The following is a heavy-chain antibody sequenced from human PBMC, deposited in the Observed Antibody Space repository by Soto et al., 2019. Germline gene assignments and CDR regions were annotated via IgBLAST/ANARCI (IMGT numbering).Heavy chain of an antibody. CDR1: GFTFSDYA. J-gene: IGHJ4*02. CDR2: VSHDGRNT. D-gene: IGHD6-19*01. CDR3: AKGGRQWLVTSDFNY. V-gene: IGHV3-30*18. Sequence: VQLVESGGGVVQPGRSLRLSCAASGFTFSDYAMHWVRQAPGKGLEWVAVVSHDGRNTHYADSVKGRFTISRDSSKNTVSLEMTSLSAEDTAVYYGAKGGRQWLVTSDFNYWGQGALVTVSS.